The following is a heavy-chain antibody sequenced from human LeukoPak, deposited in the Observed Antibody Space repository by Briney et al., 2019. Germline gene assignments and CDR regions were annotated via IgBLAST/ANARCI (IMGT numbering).Heavy chain of an antibody. Sequence: SETLSLTCTVPGGSIRSSSYYWGWIRQPPGKGLEWIGSIYYSGSTYYNPSLKSRVTISVDTSKNQFSLKLSSMTAADTAVYYCAREADYGDDFNWFDPWGQGTLVTVSS. J-gene: IGHJ5*02. V-gene: IGHV4-39*02. D-gene: IGHD4-17*01. CDR1: GGSIRSSSYY. CDR3: AREADYGDDFNWFDP. CDR2: IYYSGST.